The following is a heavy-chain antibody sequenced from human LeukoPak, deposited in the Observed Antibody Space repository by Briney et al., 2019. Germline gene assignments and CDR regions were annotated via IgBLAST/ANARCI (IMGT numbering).Heavy chain of an antibody. D-gene: IGHD3-22*01. J-gene: IGHJ5*02. Sequence: GGSLRLSCAASGFTFSSYAMHWVRQAPGKGLEWVAVISYDGSNKYYADSVKGRFTISRDNSKNTLYLQMNSLRAEDTAVYYCASGIYYDSSGTQDTWGQGTLVTVSS. CDR3: ASGIYYDSSGTQDT. V-gene: IGHV3-30-3*01. CDR1: GFTFSSYA. CDR2: ISYDGSNK.